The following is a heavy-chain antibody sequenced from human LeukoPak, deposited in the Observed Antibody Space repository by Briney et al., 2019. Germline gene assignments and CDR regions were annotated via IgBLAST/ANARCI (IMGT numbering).Heavy chain of an antibody. J-gene: IGHJ2*01. CDR2: IYYSGST. CDR3: AGQQLVRPRYFDL. Sequence: SETLSLTCTVSGGSISSHYWGWIRQPPGKGLEWIGYIYYSGSTNYNPSLKSRVTISVDTSKNQFSLKLSSVTAADTAVYYCAGQQLVRPRYFDLWGRGTLVTVSS. CDR1: GGSISSHY. D-gene: IGHD6-13*01. V-gene: IGHV4-59*11.